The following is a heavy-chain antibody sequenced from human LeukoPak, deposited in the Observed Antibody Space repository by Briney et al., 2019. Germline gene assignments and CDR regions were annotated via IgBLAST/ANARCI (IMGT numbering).Heavy chain of an antibody. CDR1: GFTISSYW. J-gene: IGHJ6*02. V-gene: IGHV3-7*05. CDR2: IKQDGSEK. Sequence: GGSLRLSCAASGFTISSYWMSWVRQAPGKGLEWVANIKQDGSEKYYVDSVKGRFTISRDNAKNSLYLQMNSLRAEDTAVYYCARGYDFWSGRDGMYVWGQGTTVTVSS. D-gene: IGHD3-3*01. CDR3: ARGYDFWSGRDGMYV.